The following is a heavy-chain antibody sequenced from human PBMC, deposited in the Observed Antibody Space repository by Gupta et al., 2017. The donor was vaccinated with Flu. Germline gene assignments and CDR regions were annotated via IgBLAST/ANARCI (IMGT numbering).Heavy chain of an antibody. Sequence: QVQLQQWGAGLLKPSETLSLTCAVYGGSFSGCYWSWIRQPTGKGLEWIGEINHSGSTNYNPSLKSRVTISVDTSKNQFSLKLSSVTAADTAVYYCARGSDRAGDSSSRGWFDPWGQGTLVTVSS. CDR1: GGSFSGCY. CDR2: INHSGST. J-gene: IGHJ5*02. D-gene: IGHD6-6*01. V-gene: IGHV4-34*01. CDR3: ARGSDRAGDSSSRGWFDP.